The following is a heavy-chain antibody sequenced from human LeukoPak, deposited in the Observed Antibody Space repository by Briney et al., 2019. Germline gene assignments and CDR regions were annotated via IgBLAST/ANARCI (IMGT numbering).Heavy chain of an antibody. Sequence: GASVKVSCKASVYTFTSYYMHWVRQAPGQGLEWMGWINPNSGGTNYAQKFQGRVTMTRDTSISTAYMELSRLRSDDTAVYYCARGSSGWSSFDYWGQGTLVTVSS. CDR1: VYTFTSYY. CDR3: ARGSSGWSSFDY. V-gene: IGHV1-2*02. CDR2: INPNSGGT. D-gene: IGHD6-19*01. J-gene: IGHJ4*02.